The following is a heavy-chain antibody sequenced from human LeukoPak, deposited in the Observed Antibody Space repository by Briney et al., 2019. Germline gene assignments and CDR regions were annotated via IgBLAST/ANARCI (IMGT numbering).Heavy chain of an antibody. Sequence: PSETLSLTCTVSGGSISSYYWSWIRQPPGKGLEWIGYISYSGTTNYNPSLKSRVTMPVDTSKNQFSLKLRSVNAADTAVYYCARGFAPAYNFGVFDYWGQGTLVSVSS. V-gene: IGHV4-59*01. D-gene: IGHD5-18*01. J-gene: IGHJ4*02. CDR2: ISYSGTT. CDR1: GGSISSYY. CDR3: ARGFAPAYNFGVFDY.